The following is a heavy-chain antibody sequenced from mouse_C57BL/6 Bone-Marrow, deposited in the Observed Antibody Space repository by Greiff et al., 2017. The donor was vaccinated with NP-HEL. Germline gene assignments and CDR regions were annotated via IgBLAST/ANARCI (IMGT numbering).Heavy chain of an antibody. J-gene: IGHJ2*01. D-gene: IGHD3-3*01. Sequence: VKLMESGAELARPGASVKLSCKASGYTFTSYGISWVKQSPGQGLEWIGEIYPRSGNTYYNEKFKGKATLTADKSSSTAYMALRSLTSEDSAVYFCTREGNYMDYWGQGTTLTVSS. V-gene: IGHV1-81*01. CDR3: TREGNYMDY. CDR1: GYTFTSYG. CDR2: IYPRSGNT.